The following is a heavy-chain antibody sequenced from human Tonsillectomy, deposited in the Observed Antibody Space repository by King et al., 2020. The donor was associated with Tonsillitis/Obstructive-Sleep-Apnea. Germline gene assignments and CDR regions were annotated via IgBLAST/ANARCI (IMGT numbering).Heavy chain of an antibody. CDR1: GFTFSSYW. CDR3: TREAGRSYYMDV. Sequence: QLVESGGGLVQPGGSLRLSCAASGFTFSSYWMHWVRQAPGKGLVWVSRIKRDGSSTSYADSVKGRFTISRDNAKNTLYLQMNSLRAEDTAVYYCTREAGRSYYMDVWGKGTTVTVSS. J-gene: IGHJ6*03. V-gene: IGHV3-74*01. D-gene: IGHD3-10*01. CDR2: IKRDGSST.